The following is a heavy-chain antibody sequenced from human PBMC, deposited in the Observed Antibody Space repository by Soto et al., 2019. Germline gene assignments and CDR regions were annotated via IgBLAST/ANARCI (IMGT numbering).Heavy chain of an antibody. Sequence: QVQLVQSGAEVQKPGSSVKVSCKASGGTFSSYTISWVRQAPGQGLEWMGRIIPILGIANYAQKFQGRVTITADKSTSTAYMELSSLRSEDTAVYYCARGGTTVTTNYYYYYMDVWGKGTTVTVSS. CDR3: ARGGTTVTTNYYYYYMDV. CDR2: IIPILGIA. D-gene: IGHD4-17*01. J-gene: IGHJ6*03. V-gene: IGHV1-69*02. CDR1: GGTFSSYT.